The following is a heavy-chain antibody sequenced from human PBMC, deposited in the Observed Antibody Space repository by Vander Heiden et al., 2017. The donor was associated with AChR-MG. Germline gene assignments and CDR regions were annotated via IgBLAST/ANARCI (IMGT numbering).Heavy chain of an antibody. J-gene: IGHJ4*02. Sequence: VQLVESAGGVVQPGRSLERTCAAHGLTLSSYGMHWVRQAPGKGLEWVAVISYDGSNKYYADSVKGRFTISRDNSKNTLYLQMNSLRAEDTAVYYCAREGGDIVLMVYAFDYWGQGTLVTVSS. D-gene: IGHD2-8*01. CDR3: AREGGDIVLMVYAFDY. CDR1: GLTLSSYG. V-gene: IGHV3-30*03. CDR2: ISYDGSNK.